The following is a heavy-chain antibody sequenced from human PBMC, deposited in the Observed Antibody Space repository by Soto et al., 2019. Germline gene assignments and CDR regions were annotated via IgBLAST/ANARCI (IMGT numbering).Heavy chain of an antibody. J-gene: IGHJ6*02. V-gene: IGHV1-69*13. CDR1: GGTFSSYA. CDR3: ARTLWSGYFYYGMDV. CDR2: IIPIFGTA. Sequence: SVKVSCKASGGTFSSYAISWVRQAPGQGLEWMGGIIPIFGTANYAQKFQGRVTITADESTSTAYMELSSLISEDTAVYYCARTLWSGYFYYGMDVWGQGTTVTVSS. D-gene: IGHD3-3*01.